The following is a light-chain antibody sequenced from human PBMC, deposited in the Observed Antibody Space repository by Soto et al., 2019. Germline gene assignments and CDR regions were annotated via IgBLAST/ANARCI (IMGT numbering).Light chain of an antibody. J-gene: IGKJ4*01. CDR1: RIFLYKSNNKNH. CDR3: QQYFDVPFT. CDR2: WAS. Sequence: DIGRTQSPDSLALSLGERAAMNCKCGRIFLYKSNNKNHLAWYQQKPGQPPQLIIYWASTRESGVPERFSGSGSGTDFTLTISSLEAEDVAFYWCQQYFDVPFTFGGGTKVDIK. V-gene: IGKV4-1*01.